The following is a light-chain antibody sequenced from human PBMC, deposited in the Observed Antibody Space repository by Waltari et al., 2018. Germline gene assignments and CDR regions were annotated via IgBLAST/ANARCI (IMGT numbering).Light chain of an antibody. CDR2: GAS. J-gene: IGKJ1*01. CDR3: QQYGETPWT. Sequence: EIVLTQSPGTLSLSPGERATLSCSATESVHANYLAWYQQKPGQAPRLLISGASSRATGIPDRFSGRGSGTDFTLTIARLEPEDFAVYYCQQYGETPWTFGQGTKVDLK. V-gene: IGKV3-20*01. CDR1: ESVHANY.